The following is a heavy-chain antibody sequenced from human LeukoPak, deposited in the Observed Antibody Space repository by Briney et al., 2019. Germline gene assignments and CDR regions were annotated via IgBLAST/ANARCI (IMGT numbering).Heavy chain of an antibody. CDR3: ARGWGGEDWFDP. D-gene: IGHD3-16*01. Sequence: ASVKVSCKASGYTFTGYYMHWVRQAPGHGREWMGRINPNSGGTNYAQKFQGRVTMTRDTSISTAYMELSRLRSDDTAVYYCARGWGGEDWFDPWGQGTLVTVSS. J-gene: IGHJ5*02. V-gene: IGHV1-2*06. CDR1: GYTFTGYY. CDR2: INPNSGGT.